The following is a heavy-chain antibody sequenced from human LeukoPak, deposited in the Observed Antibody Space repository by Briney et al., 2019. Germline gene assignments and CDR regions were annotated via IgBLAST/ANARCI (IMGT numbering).Heavy chain of an antibody. CDR3: ARHQNDFADFLASFDH. D-gene: IGHD4-17*01. J-gene: IGHJ4*02. Sequence: KSGGSLKLSCAASGFTFSDSYMSWMRQAPGKGLEWISYIGTSGTHINYADSVKGRFFISRDNAKNSLSLQMNSLRAEDTALYYCARHQNDFADFLASFDHWGQGALVTVSS. V-gene: IGHV3-11*03. CDR2: IGTSGTHI. CDR1: GFTFSDSY.